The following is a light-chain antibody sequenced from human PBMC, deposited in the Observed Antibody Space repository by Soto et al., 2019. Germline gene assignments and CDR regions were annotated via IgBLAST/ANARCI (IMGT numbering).Light chain of an antibody. CDR1: QSVSSSD. V-gene: IGKV3-20*01. CDR3: QQYGSSLMYT. Sequence: EIVLTQSPGTLSLSPGERATLSCRASQSVSSSDLAWYQQKPGQAPRLLIYGASSRATGIPDRFSGSGSGTDFTLTISRLESEDFAVYYCQQYGSSLMYTFGQGTKLEIK. J-gene: IGKJ2*01. CDR2: GAS.